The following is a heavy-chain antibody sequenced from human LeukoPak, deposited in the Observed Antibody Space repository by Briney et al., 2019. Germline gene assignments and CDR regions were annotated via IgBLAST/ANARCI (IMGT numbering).Heavy chain of an antibody. CDR2: IIPIFGTA. J-gene: IGHJ4*02. V-gene: IGHV1-69*13. CDR3: AKEPAGGAADY. CDR1: GGTFSSYA. D-gene: IGHD3-10*01. Sequence: GASVKVSCTASGGTFSSYAISWVRQAPGQGLEWMGGIIPIFGTANYAQKFQGRVTITADESTSTAYMELSSLRSEDTAVYYCAKEPAGGAADYWGQGTLVTVSS.